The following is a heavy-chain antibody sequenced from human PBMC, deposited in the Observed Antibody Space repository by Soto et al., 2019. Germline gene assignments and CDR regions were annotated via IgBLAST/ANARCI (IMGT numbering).Heavy chain of an antibody. CDR1: GFTFSSYW. J-gene: IGHJ6*02. V-gene: IGHV3-7*05. CDR2: IKQDGSEK. Sequence: GGSLRLSCAASGFTFSSYWMSWVRQAPGKGLEWVANIKQDGSEKYYVDSVKGRFTISRDNAKNSLYLQMNSLRAEDTAVYYCARGSFTMIVVVPTYYYYGMDVWGQGTTVTVSS. D-gene: IGHD3-22*01. CDR3: ARGSFTMIVVVPTYYYYGMDV.